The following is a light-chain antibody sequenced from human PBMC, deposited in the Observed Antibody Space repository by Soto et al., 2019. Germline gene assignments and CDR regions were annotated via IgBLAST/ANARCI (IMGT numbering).Light chain of an antibody. Sequence: QSALTQPASVSGSPGQSITISCTGTSSDVGGYNYVSWYQHHPGKAPKLMIYDVNNRPSGVSYRFSGSKSGNTASLTISGLQAEDEADYYCSSYTSSSTLYVFGTGTQLTVL. J-gene: IGLJ1*01. CDR3: SSYTSSSTLYV. CDR2: DVN. V-gene: IGLV2-14*03. CDR1: SSDVGGYNY.